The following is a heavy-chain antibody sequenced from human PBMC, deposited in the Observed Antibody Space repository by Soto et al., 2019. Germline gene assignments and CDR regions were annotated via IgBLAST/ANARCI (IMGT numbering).Heavy chain of an antibody. CDR2: ISSSSSTI. V-gene: IGHV3-48*02. Sequence: EVQLVESGGGLVQPGGSLIISCAASGLTFSSNSMNWVRQAPGKGREWVSYISSSSSTIYYADSVQGRFTISRDNATNSLYLQMNSLRDADTAVYYCARGVATIFSTYNWFDPWGQGTLVTVSS. D-gene: IGHD3-9*01. CDR3: ARGVATIFSTYNWFDP. J-gene: IGHJ5*02. CDR1: GLTFSSNS.